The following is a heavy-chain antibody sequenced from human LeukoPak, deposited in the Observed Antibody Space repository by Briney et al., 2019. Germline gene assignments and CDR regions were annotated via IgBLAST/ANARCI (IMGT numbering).Heavy chain of an antibody. CDR3: AKVRYFGPSAFDI. CDR1: GFTFRNYG. J-gene: IGHJ3*02. V-gene: IGHV3-30*18. CDR2: ISYDGSNK. D-gene: IGHD3-9*01. Sequence: PGRSLRLSCAASGFTFRNYGMHWVRQAPGKGLDWVAVISYDGSNKYYADSVKGRFTISSDNSKNTLYLQMNSLRAEDTAVYYCAKVRYFGPSAFDIWGQGTMVTVSS.